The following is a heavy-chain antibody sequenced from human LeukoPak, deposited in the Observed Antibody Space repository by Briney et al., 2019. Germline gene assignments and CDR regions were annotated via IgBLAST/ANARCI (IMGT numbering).Heavy chain of an antibody. CDR1: GYSISSGYY. D-gene: IGHD3-22*01. V-gene: IGHV4-38-2*01. CDR2: IYHSGST. Sequence: PSETLSLTCAVSGYSISSGYYWGWIRQPPGKGLEWIGSIYHSGSTYYNPSLKSRVTISVDTSKNQFSLKLSSVIAADTAVYYCARGASGYYDSSEDYWGQGTLVTVSS. J-gene: IGHJ4*02. CDR3: ARGASGYYDSSEDY.